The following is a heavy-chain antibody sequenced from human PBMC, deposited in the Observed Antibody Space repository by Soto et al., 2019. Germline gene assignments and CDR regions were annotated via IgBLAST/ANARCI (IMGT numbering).Heavy chain of an antibody. CDR2: INHSGST. D-gene: IGHD1-26*01. Sequence: PSETLSLTXAVYGGSFSGYYWSWIRQPPGKGLEWIGEINHSGSTNYNPSLKSRVTISVDTSKNQFSLKLSSVTAADTAVYYCATRRSGSRFDYWGQGTLVTVSS. J-gene: IGHJ4*02. CDR3: ATRRSGSRFDY. CDR1: GGSFSGYY. V-gene: IGHV4-34*01.